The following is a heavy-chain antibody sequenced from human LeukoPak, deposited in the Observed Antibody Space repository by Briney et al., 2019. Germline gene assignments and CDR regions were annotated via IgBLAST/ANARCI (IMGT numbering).Heavy chain of an antibody. V-gene: IGHV3-30*04. CDR3: ARVALPQWLVREFDS. D-gene: IGHD6-19*01. CDR1: GFTFSTYT. CDR2: ISYDGSNK. Sequence: GESLKISCAASGFTFSTYTMHWVRQAPGKGLEWVAVISYDGSNKYYADSVKGRFTISRDNSKNTLYLQMNSLRAEDTAVYYCARVALPQWLVREFDSWGQGTLVTVSS. J-gene: IGHJ4*02.